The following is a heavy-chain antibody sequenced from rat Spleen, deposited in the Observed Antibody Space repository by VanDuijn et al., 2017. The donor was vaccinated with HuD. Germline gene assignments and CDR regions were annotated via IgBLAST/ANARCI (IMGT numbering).Heavy chain of an antibody. CDR3: ARYVSINYGGSYWYFDF. J-gene: IGHJ1*01. Sequence: EVQLQESGPGLVKPSQSLSLTCSVTGYSITSNYWGWIRKFPGNKMEWIGHISDSGSTSYNPSLKSRISITRDTSKHQFFLQFNSVTTDDTATYYCARYVSINYGGSYWYFDFWGPGTMVTVSS. CDR2: ISDSGST. V-gene: IGHV3-1*01. D-gene: IGHD1-11*01. CDR1: GYSITSNY.